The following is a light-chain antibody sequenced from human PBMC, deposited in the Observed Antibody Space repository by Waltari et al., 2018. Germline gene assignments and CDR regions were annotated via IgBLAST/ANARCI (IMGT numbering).Light chain of an antibody. Sequence: QSVLTQPPSASVTPGQRVTISCSGSSSNIGRNTVNWYQQLPGTAPKLLIYRNNPRPSGVPDRFSGSKSGTSASLAISGLQSEDETDYYCAAWDDSLNGWVFGGGTKLTVL. J-gene: IGLJ3*02. CDR2: RNN. CDR1: SSNIGRNT. V-gene: IGLV1-44*01. CDR3: AAWDDSLNGWV.